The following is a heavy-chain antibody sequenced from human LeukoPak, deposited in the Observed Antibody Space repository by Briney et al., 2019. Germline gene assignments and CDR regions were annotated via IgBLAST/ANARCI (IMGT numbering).Heavy chain of an antibody. V-gene: IGHV3-7*01. CDR1: GFTFSRDW. D-gene: IGHD3-22*01. J-gene: IGHJ4*02. Sequence: GGSLRLSCAASGFTFSRDWMSWVRQAPGKELEWVANIKQDGSEKYYVDSVKGRFTISRDNAKNSLDLQMNSLRAEDTAVYYCARGYYFDSSGFFPPYYFDYWGQGTLVTVSS. CDR3: ARGYYFDSSGFFPPYYFDY. CDR2: IKQDGSEK.